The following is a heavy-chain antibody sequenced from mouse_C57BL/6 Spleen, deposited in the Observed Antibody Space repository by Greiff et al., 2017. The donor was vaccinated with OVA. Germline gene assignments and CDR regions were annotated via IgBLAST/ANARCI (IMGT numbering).Heavy chain of an antibody. CDR1: GYAFSSYW. V-gene: IGHV1-80*01. J-gene: IGHJ4*01. D-gene: IGHD2-5*01. Sequence: QVQLQQSGAELVKPGASVKISCKASGYAFSSYWMNWVKQRPGKGLEWIGQIYPGDGDTNYNGKFKGKATLTADKSSSTAYMQLSSLTSEDSAVYFCARGYYSNYEVYYAMDYWGQGTSVTVSS. CDR2: IYPGDGDT. CDR3: ARGYYSNYEVYYAMDY.